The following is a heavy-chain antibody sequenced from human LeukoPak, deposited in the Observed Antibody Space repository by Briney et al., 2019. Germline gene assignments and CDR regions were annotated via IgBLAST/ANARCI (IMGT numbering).Heavy chain of an antibody. CDR1: GGSFSGYY. V-gene: IGHV4-34*01. D-gene: IGHD6-6*01. CDR3: ARAAARPVKFDY. CDR2: INHSGST. Sequence: SETLSLTCAVYGGSFSGYYWSWIRQPPGKGLEWIGEINHSGSTNYNPSLKSRVTISVDTSKNQFSLKLSSVTAADTAVYYCARAAARPVKFDYWGQGTLVTVSS. J-gene: IGHJ4*02.